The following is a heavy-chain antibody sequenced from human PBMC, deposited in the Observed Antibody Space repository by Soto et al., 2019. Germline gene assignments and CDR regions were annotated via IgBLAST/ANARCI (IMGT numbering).Heavy chain of an antibody. CDR3: AKDAGYDSVAPDAFDL. Sequence: PGGSLRLSCVASGFSFSTYAMAWVRQAPGKGLEWVSVISSRGDKKYYSDSVKGRFTVSRDNSKNTLSLQISSLRAEDTALYYCAKDAGYDSVAPDAFDLWGQGTMVTVSS. D-gene: IGHD3-22*01. J-gene: IGHJ3*01. V-gene: IGHV3-23*01. CDR2: ISSRGDKK. CDR1: GFSFSTYA.